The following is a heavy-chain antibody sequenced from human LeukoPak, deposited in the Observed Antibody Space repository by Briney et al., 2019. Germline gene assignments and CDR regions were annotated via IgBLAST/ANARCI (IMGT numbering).Heavy chain of an antibody. Sequence: SETLSLTCTVSGGSFSSSNSYWGWIRQPPGKGLEWIGSIYYSGSTYYNPSLKSRVTISVDTSKNQFSLNLSSVTAADTAVYYCATYDSGSGRFDPWGQGTLVTVSS. D-gene: IGHD3-10*01. J-gene: IGHJ5*02. V-gene: IGHV4-39*01. CDR1: GGSFSSSNSY. CDR2: IYYSGST. CDR3: ATYDSGSGRFDP.